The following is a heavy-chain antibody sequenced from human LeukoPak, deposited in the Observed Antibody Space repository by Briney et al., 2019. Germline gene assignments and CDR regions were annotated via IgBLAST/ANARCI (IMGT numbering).Heavy chain of an antibody. CDR3: ARSHGDYYYYYMDV. J-gene: IGHJ6*03. CDR2: ISSSSSYI. V-gene: IGHV3-21*01. D-gene: IGHD3-10*01. CDR1: GFTLSSYS. Sequence: GGSLRLSCAASGFTLSSYSMNWVRQAPGKGLEWVSSISSSSSYIYYADSVKGRFTISRDNAKNSLYLQMNSLRAEDTAVYYCARSHGDYYYYYMDVWGKGTTVTVSS.